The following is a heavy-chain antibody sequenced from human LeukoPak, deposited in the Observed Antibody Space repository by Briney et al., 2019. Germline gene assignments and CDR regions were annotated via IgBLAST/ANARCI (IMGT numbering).Heavy chain of an antibody. CDR1: GITFSSHA. CDR3: AKGGAATMRDGYNYYYYYMEV. CDR2: ISGSGGHT. V-gene: IGHV3-23*01. D-gene: IGHD5-24*01. Sequence: GGSLRLSSVASGITFSSHAMSWVRQAPGKGLEWVSLISGSGGHTYYGDSVKGRFTISRDNSTNRLYLQMNSLRPEDTAVYYCAKGGAATMRDGYNYYYYYMEVWGRGTTVTVSS. J-gene: IGHJ6*03.